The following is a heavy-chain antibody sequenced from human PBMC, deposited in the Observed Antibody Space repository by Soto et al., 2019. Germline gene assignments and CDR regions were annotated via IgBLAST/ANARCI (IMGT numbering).Heavy chain of an antibody. Sequence: SVKVSCKASGFTFTSSAVQWVRQARGQRLEWIGWIVVGSGNTNYAQKFQERVTITRDMSTSTAYMELSSLRSEDTAVYYCAADMGRYCSSTSGALYYYYGMDVWGQGTTVTVSS. D-gene: IGHD2-2*01. V-gene: IGHV1-58*01. J-gene: IGHJ6*02. CDR1: GFTFTSSA. CDR2: IVVGSGNT. CDR3: AADMGRYCSSTSGALYYYYGMDV.